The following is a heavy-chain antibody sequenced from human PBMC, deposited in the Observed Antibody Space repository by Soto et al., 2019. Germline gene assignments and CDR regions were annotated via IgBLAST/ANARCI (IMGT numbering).Heavy chain of an antibody. CDR3: AVVDSTGNWFDP. CDR2: MYYSGTT. D-gene: IGHD6-25*01. V-gene: IGHV4-39*01. J-gene: IGHJ5*02. Sequence: SETLSLTCTVSGGSISSSSYYWGWIRQPPGKGLEWIGGMYYSGTTYYNPSLKSRVTISVDTSKNQFTLKLISVTAADTAVYYCAVVDSTGNWFDPWGEGALVTVSS. CDR1: GGSISSSSYY.